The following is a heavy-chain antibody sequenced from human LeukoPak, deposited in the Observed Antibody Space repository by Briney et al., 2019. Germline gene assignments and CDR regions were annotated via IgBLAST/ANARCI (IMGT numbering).Heavy chain of an antibody. CDR1: GFTFSDYY. CDR2: VSYTGNTI. D-gene: IGHD6-13*01. Sequence: PGGSLRLSCAASGFTFSDYYMSWIRQAPGKGLEWVSYVSYTGNTIYYADSVRGRFTISRDNAKNSLYLQMNSLRTDDTAVYYCARRIAAVGLDYWGQGTLVTVSS. V-gene: IGHV3-11*01. CDR3: ARRIAAVGLDY. J-gene: IGHJ4*02.